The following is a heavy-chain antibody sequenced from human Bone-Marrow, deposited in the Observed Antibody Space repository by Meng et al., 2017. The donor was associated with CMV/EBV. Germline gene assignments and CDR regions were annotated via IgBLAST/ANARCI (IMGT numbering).Heavy chain of an antibody. D-gene: IGHD2-2*01. CDR3: ARVEFVLLPATRGKSWYDP. V-gene: IGHV4-61*01. CDR1: GGSVSSDSYY. J-gene: IGHJ5*02. CDR2: IYKSGST. Sequence: SETLSLTCSVSGGSVSSDSYYWSWIRQPPGKGPEWIGHIYKSGSTSYNPSLKSRVNISIDTSKNQFSLNLTSVTAADTAVYYCARVEFVLLPATRGKSWYDPWGQGILVTFSS.